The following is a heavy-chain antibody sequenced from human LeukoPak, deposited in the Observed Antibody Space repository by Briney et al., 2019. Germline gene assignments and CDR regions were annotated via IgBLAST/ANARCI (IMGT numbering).Heavy chain of an antibody. CDR1: GFTVSTNY. CDR2: IHGGGST. CDR3: ARLRGYANYYFDY. D-gene: IGHD3-16*01. Sequence: GGSLRLSCAASGFTVSTNYINWVRQAPRKGLEWVSVIHGGGSTDYADSVKGRFTISRDSAKNTVYLQMNSLRVEDTAVYYCARLRGYANYYFDYWGQGTLVTVSS. V-gene: IGHV3-66*02. J-gene: IGHJ4*02.